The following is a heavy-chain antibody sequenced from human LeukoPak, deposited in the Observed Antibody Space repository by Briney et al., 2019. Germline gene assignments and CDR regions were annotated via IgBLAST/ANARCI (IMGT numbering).Heavy chain of an antibody. Sequence: SETLSLTCTVSGGSISSYYWSWIRQPPGKGLEWIGYIYHSGSTNYNPSLKSRVTISVDTSKNQFSLKLSSVTAADTAVYYCARRLASGYYYHYYGMDVWGQGTTVTVSS. CDR3: ARRLASGYYYHYYGMDV. CDR2: IYHSGST. CDR1: GGSISSYY. V-gene: IGHV4-59*08. J-gene: IGHJ6*02. D-gene: IGHD3-22*01.